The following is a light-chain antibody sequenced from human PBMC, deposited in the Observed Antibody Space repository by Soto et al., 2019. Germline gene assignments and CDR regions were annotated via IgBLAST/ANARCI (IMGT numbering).Light chain of an antibody. CDR3: QQYNDWPLT. J-gene: IGKJ1*01. V-gene: IGKV3-15*01. CDR1: QSVSSS. Sequence: EIVMTQSPVTLSVSPGERATLSCRASQSVSSSLAWYQQKPGQAPSLLIYGAFPRATGIPARFSGTGSGTEVTLTISSLQSEDFALYYCQQYNDWPLTFGQGTKVDI. CDR2: GAF.